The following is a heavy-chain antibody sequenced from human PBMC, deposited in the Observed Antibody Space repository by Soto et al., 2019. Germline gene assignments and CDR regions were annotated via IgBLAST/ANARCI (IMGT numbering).Heavy chain of an antibody. V-gene: IGHV1-18*04. D-gene: IGHD6-13*01. J-gene: IGHJ6*01. CDR2: ISAYNGNT. Sequence: GSVKVYFKASGYPFTSYGISLVRQAPGQGLEWIGWISAYNGNTNYAQKLQGRVTMTTNTSTSTAYMELRSLRSYDTAVYYCALPASGTYGMDVWGQGTTVTVSS. CDR1: GYPFTSYG. CDR3: ALPASGTYGMDV.